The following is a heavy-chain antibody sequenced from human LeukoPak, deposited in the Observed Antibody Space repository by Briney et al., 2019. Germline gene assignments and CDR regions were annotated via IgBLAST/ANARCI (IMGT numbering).Heavy chain of an antibody. CDR1: GGSISSYY. Sequence: SETLSLTCTVSGGSISSYYWSWIRQPPGKGLEWIGYIYYSGSTNYNPSLKSRVTISVDTSKNQFSLKLSSVTAADTAVYYCARGPPYGYFDYWGQGTLVTVSS. CDR3: ARGPPYGYFDY. V-gene: IGHV4-59*01. J-gene: IGHJ4*02. CDR2: IYYSGST. D-gene: IGHD3-10*01.